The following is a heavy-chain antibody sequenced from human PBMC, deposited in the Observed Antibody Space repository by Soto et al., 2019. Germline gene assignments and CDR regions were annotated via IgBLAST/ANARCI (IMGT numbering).Heavy chain of an antibody. CDR1: GGSISSGGYY. J-gene: IGHJ6*02. CDR2: IYYSGST. D-gene: IGHD5-18*01. CDR3: ARDARVDTAMEYYYYGMDV. V-gene: IGHV4-31*03. Sequence: QVQLQESGPGLVKPSQTLSLTCTVSGGSISSGGYYWSWIRQHPGKGLEWIGYIYYSGSTYYNPSLKSRVTISVDTSKNQFSLKLSSVTAADTAVYYCARDARVDTAMEYYYYGMDVWGQGTTVTVSS.